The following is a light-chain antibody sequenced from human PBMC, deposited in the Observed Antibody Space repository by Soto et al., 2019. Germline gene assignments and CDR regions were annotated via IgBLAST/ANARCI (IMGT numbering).Light chain of an antibody. CDR1: QSISTS. CDR3: QQSYSTPPWT. V-gene: IGKV1-39*01. CDR2: AAS. J-gene: IGKJ1*01. Sequence: DIQMTQSPSSLSASLGDRVTSACRASQSISTSLNWFQQTPGKAPKLLIYAASSLQSGVPSRFSGSGSGTDFTLTISSLQPEDFATYYCQQSYSTPPWTFGQGTKVDIK.